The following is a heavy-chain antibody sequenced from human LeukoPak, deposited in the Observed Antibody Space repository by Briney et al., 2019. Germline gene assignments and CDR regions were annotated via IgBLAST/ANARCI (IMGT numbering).Heavy chain of an antibody. D-gene: IGHD4-11*01. CDR3: ARGDSTRYYFYYMDV. J-gene: IGHJ6*03. V-gene: IGHV3-30*04. CDR1: GFTFSSYA. Sequence: GGSLRLSCAASGFTFSSYAMHWVRQAPGKGLEWVAVISYDGSNKYYADSVKGRFTISRDNSKNTLYLQMNGLTAEDTAVYYCARGDSTRYYFYYMDVWGKGTTVTVSS. CDR2: ISYDGSNK.